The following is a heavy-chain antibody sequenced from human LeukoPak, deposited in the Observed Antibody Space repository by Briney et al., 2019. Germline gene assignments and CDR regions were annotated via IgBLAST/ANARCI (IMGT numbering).Heavy chain of an antibody. CDR3: ARSYYDSSGYYYAWFDP. CDR1: GGSFSGYY. D-gene: IGHD3-22*01. CDR2: INHSGST. V-gene: IGHV4-34*01. Sequence: SETLSLTCAVYGGSFSGYYWSWIRQPPGKGLVWIGEINHSGSTNYNPSLKSRVTISVDTSKNQFSLKLSSVTAADTAVYYCARSYYDSSGYYYAWFDPWGQGTLVTVSS. J-gene: IGHJ5*02.